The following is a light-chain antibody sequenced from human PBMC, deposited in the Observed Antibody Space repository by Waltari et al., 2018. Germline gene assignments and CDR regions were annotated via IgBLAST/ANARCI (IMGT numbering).Light chain of an antibody. Sequence: DIQMTQSPSSLSASIGDRVTITCRASENIGSYLNWYQQRTGEAPKLLIYATSTLQTEVPSRFSGSGSRTDFTLTISSLQPDDSATYYCQQYHDYSAFGQGTKLEIK. CDR1: ENIGSY. CDR3: QQYHDYSA. J-gene: IGKJ2*01. CDR2: ATS. V-gene: IGKV1-39*01.